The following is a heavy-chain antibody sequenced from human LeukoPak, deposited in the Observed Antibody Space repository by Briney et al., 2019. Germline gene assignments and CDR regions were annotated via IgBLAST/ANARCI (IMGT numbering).Heavy chain of an antibody. CDR1: GYTFTSYG. CDR3: ATVAAAGSSVFDY. J-gene: IGHJ4*02. V-gene: IGHV1-18*01. Sequence: GASVKVSCKASGYTFTSYGISWVRQAPGQGLEWMGWISAYNGNTNYAQKLQGRVTMTTDTSTSTACMELRSLRTEDTAVYYCATVAAAGSSVFDYWGQGTLVTVSS. D-gene: IGHD6-13*01. CDR2: ISAYNGNT.